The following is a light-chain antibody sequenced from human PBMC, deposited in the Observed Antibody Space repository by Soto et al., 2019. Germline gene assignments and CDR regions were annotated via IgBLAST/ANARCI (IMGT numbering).Light chain of an antibody. CDR1: TGAVTSGHY. J-gene: IGLJ3*02. CDR2: DTS. V-gene: IGLV7-46*01. Sequence: QAVVTQEPSLTVSPGGTVTLTCGSSTGAVTSGHYPYWFQQKPGQAPRTLIYDTSNIHSWTPARFSGSLLGGKAALTLSGAQPEDEAEYYCLLFCSGVSRVFGGGTKLTVL. CDR3: LLFCSGVSRV.